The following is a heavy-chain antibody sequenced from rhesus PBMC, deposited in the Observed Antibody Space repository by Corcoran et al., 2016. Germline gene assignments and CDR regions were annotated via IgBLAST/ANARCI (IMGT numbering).Heavy chain of an antibody. CDR1: GGPLSGYY. Sequence: QVQLQESGPGLVQPSETLSLTCAVTGGPLSGYYWYWLRPPQGKGLGWMGYIGGSTGNTYYNPSLRSRVTISPDTSKNQFSLKLNSVTAADTAVYYCARQVGGVYWGQGVLVTVSS. CDR3: ARQVGGVY. D-gene: IGHD3-34*01. J-gene: IGHJ4*01. CDR2: IGGSTGNT. V-gene: IGHV4-165*02.